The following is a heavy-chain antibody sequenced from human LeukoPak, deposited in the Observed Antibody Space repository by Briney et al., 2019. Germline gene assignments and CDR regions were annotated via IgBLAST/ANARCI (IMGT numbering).Heavy chain of an antibody. CDR3: ARRASSSWYSQYDY. V-gene: IGHV3-7*01. J-gene: IGHJ4*02. D-gene: IGHD6-13*01. CDR1: GFMFSSYW. Sequence: GGSLRLSCAASGFMFSSYWMSWVRQAPGKGLEWVANIKQDGSEKYYVDSVKGRFTISRDNAKNSLYLQMNSLRAEDTAVYYCARRASSSWYSQYDYWGQGTLVTVSS. CDR2: IKQDGSEK.